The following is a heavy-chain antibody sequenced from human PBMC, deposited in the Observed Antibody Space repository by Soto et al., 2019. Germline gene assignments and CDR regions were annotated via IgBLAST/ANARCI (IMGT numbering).Heavy chain of an antibody. CDR1: GGSFSGYH. CDR2: INHSGST. J-gene: IGHJ4*02. CDR3: ATGPYGSGTPVY. V-gene: IGHV4-34*01. D-gene: IGHD3-10*01. Sequence: QVQLQQWGAGLLKPSETLSLTCAVYGGSFSGYHWSWIRQPPGKGLEWIGEINHSGSTNYNPSLKSRVTISVDTSKNQFSLKLSSVTAADTAVYYCATGPYGSGTPVYWGQGTLVTVSS.